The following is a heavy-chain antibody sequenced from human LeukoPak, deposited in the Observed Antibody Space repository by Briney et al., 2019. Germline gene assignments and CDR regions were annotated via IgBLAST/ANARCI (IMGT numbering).Heavy chain of an antibody. CDR1: GYTFTNYY. D-gene: IGHD5-12*01. J-gene: IGHJ4*02. Sequence: APVKVSCKASGYTFTNYYMNWVRQAPGQGLEWMGIINPSGGSTSYAQKFQGRVTVTRDTSTSTVYMELSSLRSEDTAMYYCAREGEIGYDLSDYWGQGTLVTVSS. V-gene: IGHV1-46*01. CDR3: AREGEIGYDLSDY. CDR2: INPSGGST.